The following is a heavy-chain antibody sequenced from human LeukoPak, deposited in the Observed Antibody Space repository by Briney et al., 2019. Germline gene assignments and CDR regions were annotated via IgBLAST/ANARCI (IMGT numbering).Heavy chain of an antibody. Sequence: GASVKVSCKASGGTFSSYAISWVRQAPGQGLEWMGGIIPIFGTANYAQKFQGRVTITADESTSTAYMELSSLRSEDTAVYYCARKRSSGYSHDASDIWGQGTMVTVSS. D-gene: IGHD3-22*01. CDR1: GGTFSSYA. CDR2: IIPIFGTA. CDR3: ARKRSSGYSHDASDI. V-gene: IGHV1-69*13. J-gene: IGHJ3*02.